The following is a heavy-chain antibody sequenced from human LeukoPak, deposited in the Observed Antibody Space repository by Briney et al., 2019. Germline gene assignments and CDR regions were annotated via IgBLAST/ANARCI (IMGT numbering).Heavy chain of an antibody. CDR3: ARSPDGFDY. CDR2: IKPDGSEK. Sequence: GASLRLSCAASGFTFSSYAMSWVRQAPGKGLEWVANIKPDGSEKYFVDSVRGRFTISRDSTKNSLYLLMNSLRVEDTAVYYCARSPDGFDYWGQGTLVTVSS. CDR1: GFTFSSYA. V-gene: IGHV3-7*01. J-gene: IGHJ4*02.